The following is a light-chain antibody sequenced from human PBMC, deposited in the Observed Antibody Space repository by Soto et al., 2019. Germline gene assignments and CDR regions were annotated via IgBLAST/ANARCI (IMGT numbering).Light chain of an antibody. V-gene: IGLV2-14*03. CDR3: SSYASSKTVI. J-gene: IGLJ2*01. CDR2: DVS. Sequence: QSALTQPASVSGSPGQSITISCTGTSSDVGGYNYVSWYQQHPGKAPKLMIYDVSNRPSGISYRFSGSKSGNTASLTISGLQAEAEADYYCSSYASSKTVILGGGTKVTVL. CDR1: SSDVGGYNY.